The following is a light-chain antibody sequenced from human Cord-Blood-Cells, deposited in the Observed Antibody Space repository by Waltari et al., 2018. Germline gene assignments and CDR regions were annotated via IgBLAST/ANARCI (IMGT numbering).Light chain of an antibody. CDR1: QSVSSY. V-gene: IGKV3-11*01. CDR2: DAS. Sequence: EIVLTQSPATLSLSPGERATLSCRASQSVSSYLAWYQQKPGQAPRLLIYDASNRATGIPARFSGSGSVTDFTLTISSLEPEDFAVYYCQQRSNWPQVTFGGGTKAEIK. CDR3: QQRSNWPQVT. J-gene: IGKJ4*01.